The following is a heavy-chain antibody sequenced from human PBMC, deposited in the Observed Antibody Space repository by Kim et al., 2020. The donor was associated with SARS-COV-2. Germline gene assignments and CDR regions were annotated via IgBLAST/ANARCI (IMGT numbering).Heavy chain of an antibody. Sequence: GGSLRLSCAASGFTFSSYAMHWVRQAPGKGLEWVAVISYDGSNKYYADSVKGRFTISRDNSKNTLYLQMNSLRAEDTAVYYCARGFEFNYYYMDVWGKGT. V-gene: IGHV3-30*04. CDR2: ISYDGSNK. CDR3: ARGFEFNYYYMDV. D-gene: IGHD3-9*01. CDR1: GFTFSSYA. J-gene: IGHJ6*03.